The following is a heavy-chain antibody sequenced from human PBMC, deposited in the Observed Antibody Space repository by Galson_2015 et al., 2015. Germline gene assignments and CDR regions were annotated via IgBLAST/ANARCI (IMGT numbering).Heavy chain of an antibody. J-gene: IGHJ6*03. CDR3: ARDTAMVPLAYYYMDV. CDR1: VYTFTSYY. V-gene: IGHV1-46*01. CDR2: INPSGGST. Sequence: SVKVSCKASVYTFTSYYMHLVRQAPGQGLEWMGIINPSGGSTSYAQKFQGRVTMTRDTSTSTVYMELSSLRSEDTAVYYCARDTAMVPLAYYYMDVWGKGTTVTVSS. D-gene: IGHD5-18*01.